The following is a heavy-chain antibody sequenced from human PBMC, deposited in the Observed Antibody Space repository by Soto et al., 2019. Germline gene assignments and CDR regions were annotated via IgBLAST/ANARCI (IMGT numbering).Heavy chain of an antibody. CDR1: GFTFSSYA. Sequence: RGSLRLSCAASGFTFSSYAMSWVRQAPGKGLEWVSAISGSGGSTYYADSVKGRFTISRDNSKYTLYLQMNSLRAEDTAVYYCARYCSGGSCYIFQHWGQGTLVTVSS. D-gene: IGHD2-15*01. J-gene: IGHJ1*01. V-gene: IGHV3-23*01. CDR3: ARYCSGGSCYIFQH. CDR2: ISGSGGST.